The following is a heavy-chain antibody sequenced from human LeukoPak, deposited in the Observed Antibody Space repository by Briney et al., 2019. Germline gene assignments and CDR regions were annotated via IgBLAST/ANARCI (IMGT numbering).Heavy chain of an antibody. CDR1: GFTFSSYS. CDR3: AGGLGFLEWLPSDFDY. J-gene: IGHJ4*02. V-gene: IGHV3-48*01. D-gene: IGHD3-3*01. Sequence: GGSLRLSCAASGFTFSSYSMNWVRQAPGKGLEWVSYISSSSSTIYYADSVKGRFTISRDNAKNSLYLQMNSLRAEDTAVYYCAGGLGFLEWLPSDFDYWGQGTLVTVSS. CDR2: ISSSSSTI.